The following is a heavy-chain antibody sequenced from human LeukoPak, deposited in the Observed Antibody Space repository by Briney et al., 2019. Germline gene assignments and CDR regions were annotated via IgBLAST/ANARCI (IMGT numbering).Heavy chain of an antibody. J-gene: IGHJ4*02. D-gene: IGHD3-16*01. CDR2: IRYDGSNK. CDR3: AKDKGGMSSSYFDY. V-gene: IGHV3-30*02. Sequence: GGSLRLSCAASGFTFSSYGMHWVRQAPGKGLEWVAFIRYDGSNKYYADSVKGRFTISRDNSKNTLYLQMNSLRAEDTAVYYCAKDKGGMSSSYFDYWGQGTLVTVSS. CDR1: GFTFSSYG.